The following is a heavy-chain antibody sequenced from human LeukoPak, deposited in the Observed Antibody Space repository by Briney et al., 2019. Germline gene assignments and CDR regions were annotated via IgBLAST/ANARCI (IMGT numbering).Heavy chain of an antibody. Sequence: GGSLRLFCAASGFTFSSYAMSWVRQAPGKGLEWVSAISGSGGSTYYADSVKGRFTISRDNSKNTLYLQMNSLRAEDTAVYYCAKGGVVVVAATPFYDAFDIWGQGTMVTVSS. CDR2: ISGSGGST. D-gene: IGHD2-15*01. J-gene: IGHJ3*02. CDR1: GFTFSSYA. CDR3: AKGGVVVVAATPFYDAFDI. V-gene: IGHV3-23*01.